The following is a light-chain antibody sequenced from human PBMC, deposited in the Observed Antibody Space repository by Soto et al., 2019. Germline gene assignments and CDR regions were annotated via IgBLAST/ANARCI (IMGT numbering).Light chain of an antibody. V-gene: IGKV1-5*03. CDR1: QTISSW. CDR2: KAS. Sequence: DIQKTPVPSSPSASVGERVPITCRASQTISSWLAWYQQKKGKAPKILIYKASTLTSGVPSRFRGSGSGTEFTLTISSLQPDDFTTYYCQHYNSYSEAFGQGTKVDIK. CDR3: QHYNSYSEA. J-gene: IGKJ1*01.